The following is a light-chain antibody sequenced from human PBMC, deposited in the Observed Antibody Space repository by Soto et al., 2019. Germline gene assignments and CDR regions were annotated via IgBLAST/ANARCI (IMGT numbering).Light chain of an antibody. J-gene: IGKJ5*01. CDR2: GAS. CDR1: QSVSSN. Sequence: EIVMTQSPATLSVSPGERATLSCRASQSVSSNLAWYQQKTGQAPRLLIYGASTRATGIPARFSGSGSGTDFTLTIISLQSEDFAVYYCQQHHTWSTPFAPGTRLEIK. CDR3: QQHHTWSTP. V-gene: IGKV3-15*01.